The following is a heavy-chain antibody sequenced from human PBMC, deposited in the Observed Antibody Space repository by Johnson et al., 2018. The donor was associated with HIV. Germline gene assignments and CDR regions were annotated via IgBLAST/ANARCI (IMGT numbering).Heavy chain of an antibody. CDR1: GFTFSSYG. J-gene: IGHJ3*02. Sequence: EVQVVESGGGVVQPGGSLRLSCAASGFTFSSYGMNWVRQAPGKGLEWVSVIYSGDSTYYADSVKGRFTISRDNYKNTLYLQMNSLRAEDTAVYYCARGYTIGAFDIWGQGTMVTVSS. V-gene: IGHV3-66*01. CDR2: IYSGDST. D-gene: IGHD3-3*01. CDR3: ARGYTIGAFDI.